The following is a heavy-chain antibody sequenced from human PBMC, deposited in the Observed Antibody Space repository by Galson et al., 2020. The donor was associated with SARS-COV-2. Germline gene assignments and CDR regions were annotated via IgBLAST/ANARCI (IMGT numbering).Heavy chain of an antibody. J-gene: IGHJ6*03. Sequence: SGPTLVKPTETLTLNCTVSGFSLSNARMGVSWIRQAPGKPLEWLAHIFSNDEKSYSTSLKSRRTISKDTSKRQVVLTMTNMDPVDTATYFCARITVGYYYDSAGRNYYYMDVWGKGTTVTGSS. CDR1: GFSLSNARMG. V-gene: IGHV2-26*01. D-gene: IGHD3-22*01. CDR2: IFSNDEK. CDR3: ARITVGYYYDSAGRNYYYMDV.